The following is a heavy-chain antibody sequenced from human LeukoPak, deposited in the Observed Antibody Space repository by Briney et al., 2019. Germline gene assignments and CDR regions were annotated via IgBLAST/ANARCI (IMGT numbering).Heavy chain of an antibody. D-gene: IGHD1-26*01. CDR2: INPKTGGT. V-gene: IGHV1-2*02. Sequence: ASVKVSRKTSGYTFTDYYIHWLRQAPGQGLEWLGWINPKTGGTSYGEKFQGRVTLTRDPSITTAHMELRGLRSDDSAFYYCVIDEWELQDYWGQGTRVIV. CDR1: GYTFTDYY. J-gene: IGHJ4*02. CDR3: VIDEWELQDY.